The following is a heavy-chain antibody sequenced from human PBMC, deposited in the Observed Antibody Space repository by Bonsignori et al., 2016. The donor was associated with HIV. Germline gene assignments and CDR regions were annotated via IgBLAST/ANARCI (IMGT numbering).Heavy chain of an antibody. J-gene: IGHJ4*03. Sequence: VRQAPFLGKGLEWVSYISSSGSTIYYADSVKGRFTISRDNAKNSLYLQMNSLRAEDTAVYYCAFRTFWGKGTLVTVSS. D-gene: IGHD2-2*01. V-gene: IGHV3-48*03. CDR2: ISSSGSTI. CDR3: AFRTF.